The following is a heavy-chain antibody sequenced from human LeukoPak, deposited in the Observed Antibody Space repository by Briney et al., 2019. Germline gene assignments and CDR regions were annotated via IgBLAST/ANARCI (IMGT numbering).Heavy chain of an antibody. CDR2: IIPILGIA. D-gene: IGHD6-13*01. J-gene: IGHJ4*02. CDR3: ARAPGWIAAAGNYFDY. Sequence: GASVKVSCKASGYTFTGYYMHWVRQAPGQGLEWMGRIIPILGIANYAQKFQGRVTMTRDTSTSTVYMELSSLRSEDTAVYYCARAPGWIAAAGNYFDYWGQGTLVTVSS. CDR1: GYTFTGYY. V-gene: IGHV1-46*01.